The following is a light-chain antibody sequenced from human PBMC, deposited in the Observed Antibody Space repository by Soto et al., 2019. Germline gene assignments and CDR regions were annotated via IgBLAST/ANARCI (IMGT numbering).Light chain of an antibody. J-gene: IGLJ1*01. CDR2: QDS. CDR3: QAWDSSTASEV. V-gene: IGLV3-1*01. Sequence: SYELTQPPSVSVSPGQTASITCSGAKLGDKYACWYQQKPGQSPVLVIYQDSKRPSGIPERFSGSNSGNTATLTISGTQAMDEADYYCQAWDSSTASEVFGTGTKVTVL. CDR1: KLGDKY.